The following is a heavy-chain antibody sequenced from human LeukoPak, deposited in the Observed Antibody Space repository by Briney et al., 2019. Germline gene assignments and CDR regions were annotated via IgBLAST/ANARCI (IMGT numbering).Heavy chain of an antibody. CDR2: ISYDGSNK. Sequence: GGSLRLSCAASGFTLSSYAMHWVRQAPGKGLEWVAVISYDGSNKYYADSVKGRFTISRDNSKNTLYLQMNSLRAEDTAVYYCARGWWELLGYFDYWGQGTLVTVSS. D-gene: IGHD1-26*01. CDR1: GFTLSSYA. J-gene: IGHJ4*02. V-gene: IGHV3-30-3*01. CDR3: ARGWWELLGYFDY.